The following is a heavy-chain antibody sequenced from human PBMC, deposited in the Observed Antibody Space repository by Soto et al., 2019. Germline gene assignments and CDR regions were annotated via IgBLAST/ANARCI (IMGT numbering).Heavy chain of an antibody. CDR2: IRSKLNTYAT. J-gene: IGHJ4*02. CDR1: GFTFSVSA. CDR3: AAFYESGTYYPAGQ. D-gene: IGHD3-10*01. Sequence: GGSLRLSCAASGFTFSVSAMHWVRQASGKGLEWVGRIRSKLNTYATAYAASVKDRFTISRDDSKNTAYLQMSSLKTEDTAVYYCAAFYESGTYYPAGQWGQGTLVTVSS. V-gene: IGHV3-73*01.